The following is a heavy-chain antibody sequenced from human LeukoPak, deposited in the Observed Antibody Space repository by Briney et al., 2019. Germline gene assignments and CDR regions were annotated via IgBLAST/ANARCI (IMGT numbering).Heavy chain of an antibody. D-gene: IGHD3-22*01. Sequence: SVKVSCKASGGTFSSYAISWVRQAPGQGLEWMGGIVPIFGTANYAQKFQGRDTITADESTSTAYMELSSLRSEDTAVYYCARGSDSSGYYIPFDYWGQGTLVTVSS. CDR3: ARGSDSSGYYIPFDY. J-gene: IGHJ4*02. CDR1: GGTFSSYA. CDR2: IVPIFGTA. V-gene: IGHV1-69*13.